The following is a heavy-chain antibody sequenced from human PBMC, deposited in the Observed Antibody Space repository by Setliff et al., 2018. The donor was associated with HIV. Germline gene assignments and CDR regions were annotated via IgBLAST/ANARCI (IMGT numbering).Heavy chain of an antibody. CDR2: INAGNDNP. CDR1: GFTFINYA. J-gene: IGHJ6*02. CDR3: ARLRVLQLLEWSNNYHYGLDV. Sequence: GASVKVSCKASGFTFINYAIHWVRQVPGQRLEWLGWINAGNDNPKYSQKFQGRVTITRDTSASTVYMELSSLRSEDTAVYYCARLRVLQLLEWSNNYHYGLDVWGQGTTVTVSS. V-gene: IGHV1-3*01. D-gene: IGHD3-3*01.